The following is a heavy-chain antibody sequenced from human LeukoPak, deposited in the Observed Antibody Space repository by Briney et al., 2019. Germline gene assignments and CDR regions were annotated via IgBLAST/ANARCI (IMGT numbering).Heavy chain of an antibody. J-gene: IGHJ6*02. CDR1: GYSFNNFW. D-gene: IGHD2-21*02. CDR3: ASYSGDRRYYGMDV. V-gene: IGHV5-51*01. Sequence: GESLKISCKVSGYSFNNFWIGWVRQMPGRGLEWMGIIYPGDSDTRYSPSFQGHVTISADRSINTVYLQCSSLKASDTAMYYCASYSGDRRYYGMDVWGQGTTVTVSS. CDR2: IYPGDSDT.